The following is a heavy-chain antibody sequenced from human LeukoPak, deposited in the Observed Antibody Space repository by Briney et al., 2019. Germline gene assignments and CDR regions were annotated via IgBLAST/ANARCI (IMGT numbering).Heavy chain of an antibody. CDR3: ARLRLRYFDH. Sequence: SETLSLTCALYGGSFSGYYWSWIRQPPGKGLEWIGEINHSGSTNYNPSLKSRVTISVDTSKNQFSLKLSSVTAADTAVYYCARLRLRYFDHWGQGTLVTVSS. D-gene: IGHD3-9*01. CDR2: INHSGST. V-gene: IGHV4-34*01. J-gene: IGHJ4*02. CDR1: GGSFSGYY.